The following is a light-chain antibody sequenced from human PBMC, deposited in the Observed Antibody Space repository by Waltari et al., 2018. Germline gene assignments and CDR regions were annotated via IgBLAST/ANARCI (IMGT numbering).Light chain of an antibody. V-gene: IGKV3-15*01. CDR1: QSVSSN. J-gene: IGKJ1*01. CDR2: GAS. Sequence: EIVMTQSPATLSVSPGERATLSCRASQSVSSNLAWYQQKPGQAPRLLIYGASTRATGSPARFSGSGSGTEFTLTISSMQSEDFAVYYCQQYNNWPSWTFGQGTKVEIK. CDR3: QQYNNWPSWT.